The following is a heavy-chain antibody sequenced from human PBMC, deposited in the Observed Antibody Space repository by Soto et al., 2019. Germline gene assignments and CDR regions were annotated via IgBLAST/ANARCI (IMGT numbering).Heavy chain of an antibody. CDR2: IIPIFGTA. Sequence: QVQLVQSGAEVKKPGSSVKVSCKASGGTFSSYAISWVRQAPGQGLEWMGGIIPIFGTANYAQKFQGRVTITADESTSTGYLARSSLRSEDTAVYYCAREGGTTSYYYDGMDVWGQGTTVTVSS. V-gene: IGHV1-69*12. CDR1: GGTFSSYA. J-gene: IGHJ6*02. CDR3: AREGGTTSYYYDGMDV. D-gene: IGHD1-7*01.